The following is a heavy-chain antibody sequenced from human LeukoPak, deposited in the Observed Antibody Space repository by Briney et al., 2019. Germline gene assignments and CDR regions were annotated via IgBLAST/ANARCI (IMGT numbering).Heavy chain of an antibody. Sequence: GSLRLSCAASGFTFSSYWMSWVRQAPGKGLEGLSNIMQDGSENYYLASLKALFTISRDNAKNSLYLQMNSLRAEDTAVYYCARPRWLQSPFDYWGQGTLVTVSS. J-gene: IGHJ4*02. CDR3: ARPRWLQSPFDY. CDR2: IMQDGSEN. D-gene: IGHD5-24*01. V-gene: IGHV3-7*01. CDR1: GFTFSSYW.